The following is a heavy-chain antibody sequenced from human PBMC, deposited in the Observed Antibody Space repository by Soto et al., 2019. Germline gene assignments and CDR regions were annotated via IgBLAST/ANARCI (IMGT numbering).Heavy chain of an antibody. D-gene: IGHD6-6*01. Sequence: GGSLRLSCAASGFTFSSYSMNWVRQAPGKGLEWVSSISSSSSYIYYADSVKGRFTISRDNAKNSLYLQMNSLRAEDTAVYYCARAGRSSSVFDYWGQGTLVTVAS. CDR1: GFTFSSYS. CDR3: ARAGRSSSVFDY. J-gene: IGHJ4*02. CDR2: ISSSSSYI. V-gene: IGHV3-21*01.